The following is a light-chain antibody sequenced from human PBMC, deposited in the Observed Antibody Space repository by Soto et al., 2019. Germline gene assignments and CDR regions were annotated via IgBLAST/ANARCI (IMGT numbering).Light chain of an antibody. CDR1: QDISHY. CDR2: DAF. CDR3: QQHNSFSIT. Sequence: DIQMTQSPSSLSASVGDRVTITCQASQDISHYLNWYQQKPGKAPKLLIYDAFNLETGVPSRFSGSGSGTEFTLTINSLQADDFATYYCQQHNSFSITFGQGTRLEIK. V-gene: IGKV1-33*01. J-gene: IGKJ5*01.